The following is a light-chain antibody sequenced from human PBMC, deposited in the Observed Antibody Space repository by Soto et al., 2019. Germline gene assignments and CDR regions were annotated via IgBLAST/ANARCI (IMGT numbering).Light chain of an antibody. J-gene: IGKJ2*01. CDR2: VAS. V-gene: IGKV1-12*01. CDR3: QQANSFPYT. CDR1: QDIGSW. Sequence: DIQMTQSPSSVSASIGDRVTITCRASQDIGSWLAWYQQKPGKAPKLLISVASRLQSGVPSRFSGSGSGTDFTLTISSLHPEDFATYYCQQANSFPYTFGQGTKLEI.